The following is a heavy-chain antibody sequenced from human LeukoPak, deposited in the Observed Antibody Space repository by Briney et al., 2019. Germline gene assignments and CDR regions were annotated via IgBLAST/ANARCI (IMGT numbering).Heavy chain of an antibody. CDR2: ISGSGGST. J-gene: IGHJ4*02. Sequence: GGSLRLSCAASGFTFSSYAMSWVRQAPGKGLEWVSAISGSGGSTYYADSVKGRFTISRDNSRNTLYLQMNSLRAEDTAVYYCAKDLGTMVRVYYFDYWGQGTLVTVSS. CDR1: GFTFSSYA. D-gene: IGHD3-10*01. V-gene: IGHV3-23*01. CDR3: AKDLGTMVRVYYFDY.